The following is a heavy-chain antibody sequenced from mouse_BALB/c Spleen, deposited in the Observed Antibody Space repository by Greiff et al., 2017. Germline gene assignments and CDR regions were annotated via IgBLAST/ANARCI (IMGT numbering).Heavy chain of an antibody. V-gene: IGHV1-69*02. CDR2: IYPSDSYT. D-gene: IGHD4-1*01. CDR3: TRELGRFAY. Sequence: VQLQQPGAELVRPGASVKLSCKASGYTFTSYWINWVKQRPGQGLEWIGNIYPSDSYTNYNQKFKDKATLTVDKSSSTAYMQLSSPTSEDSAVYYCTRELGRFAYWGQGTLVTVSA. J-gene: IGHJ3*01. CDR1: GYTFTSYW.